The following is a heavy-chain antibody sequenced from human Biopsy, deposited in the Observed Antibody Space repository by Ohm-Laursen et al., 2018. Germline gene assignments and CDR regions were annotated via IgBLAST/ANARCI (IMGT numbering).Heavy chain of an antibody. Sequence: SLRLSCAASGFTVSTTYISWDRQAPGKGLEWVSIIYLNGNTYYTDSVKGRFTISRDNSKNALYLQMNSLRPADTAKYYCVRGRAYWGQGTLVTVSS. CDR1: GFTVSTTY. J-gene: IGHJ4*02. CDR3: VRGRAY. CDR2: IYLNGNT. V-gene: IGHV3-53*01.